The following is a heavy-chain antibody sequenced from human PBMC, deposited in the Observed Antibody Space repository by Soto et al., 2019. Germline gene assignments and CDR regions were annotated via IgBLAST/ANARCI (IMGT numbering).Heavy chain of an antibody. CDR3: AKESYCSGGSCYSTWFDP. D-gene: IGHD2-15*01. CDR1: GFTFSNAW. V-gene: IGHV3-30*18. CDR2: ISYDGSNK. Sequence: PGGSLRLSCAASGFTFSNAWINWVRQAPGKGLEWVAVISYDGSNKYYADSVKGRFTISRDNSKNTLYLQMNSLRAEDTAVYYCAKESYCSGGSCYSTWFDPWGQGTLVTVSS. J-gene: IGHJ5*02.